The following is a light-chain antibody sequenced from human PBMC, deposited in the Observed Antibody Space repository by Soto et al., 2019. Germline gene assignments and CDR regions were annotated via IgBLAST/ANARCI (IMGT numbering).Light chain of an antibody. CDR1: SGHSNYA. Sequence: QSVLTQSPSASASLGASVKLTCTLSSGHSNYAIAWHQQQPEKGPRYLMKLNSDGSHRKGDGIPDRFSGSSSGAERYLTISSLQYEDEADYYCQTWGTGIRVFGTGTKVTVL. J-gene: IGLJ1*01. V-gene: IGLV4-69*01. CDR2: LNSDGSH. CDR3: QTWGTGIRV.